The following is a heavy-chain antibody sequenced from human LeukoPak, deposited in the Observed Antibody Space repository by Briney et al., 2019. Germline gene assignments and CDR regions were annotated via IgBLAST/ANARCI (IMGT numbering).Heavy chain of an antibody. CDR3: ARVVRGVIDH. V-gene: IGHV4-59*01. D-gene: IGHD3-10*01. Sequence: ASETLSLTCSVSGGSIGSYFWNWIRQPPGKGLEWIGYIYRSGSTNYNPSLKSRVTMSVDTSKNQFSLRLSSVNAADTAVYYCARVVRGVIDHWGQGNLVTVSS. J-gene: IGHJ5*02. CDR2: IYRSGST. CDR1: GGSIGSYF.